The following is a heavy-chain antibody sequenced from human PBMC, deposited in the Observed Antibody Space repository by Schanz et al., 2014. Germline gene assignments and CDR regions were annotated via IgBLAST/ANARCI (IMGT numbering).Heavy chain of an antibody. Sequence: QVQLQESGPGLVEPSQTLSLTCTVSGGSISSSTYYWGWIRQPPGKGLEWVGYIYYSGGTYYSPSLKSRVSISLDTSKNQFSLNLSSVTAADTAVYYCARDRLAAQGIDSWGQGTLVTVSS. CDR2: IYYSGGT. CDR3: ARDRLAAQGIDS. J-gene: IGHJ4*02. CDR1: GGSISSSTYY. V-gene: IGHV4-31*03. D-gene: IGHD6-6*01.